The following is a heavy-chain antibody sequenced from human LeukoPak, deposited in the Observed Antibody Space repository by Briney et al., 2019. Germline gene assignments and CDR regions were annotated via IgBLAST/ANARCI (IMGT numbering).Heavy chain of an antibody. V-gene: IGHV6-1*01. CDR1: GDSVSSNIAA. D-gene: IGHD3-3*01. Sequence: SQTLSLTCAISGDSVSSNIAAWNWIRQSPSRGLEWLGRTYYRSKWYNDYAVSVKSRITINPDTSKNQFSLQLNSVTPEDTAVYYCARELNYDFWSGLRHDYYYYGMDVWGQGITVTVSS. CDR3: ARELNYDFWSGLRHDYYYYGMDV. CDR2: TYYRSKWYN. J-gene: IGHJ6*02.